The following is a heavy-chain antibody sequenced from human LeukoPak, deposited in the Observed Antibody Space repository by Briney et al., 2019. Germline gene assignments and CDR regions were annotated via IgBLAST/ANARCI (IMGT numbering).Heavy chain of an antibody. CDR1: GYTFTSYG. Sequence: ASVKVSCKASGYTFTSYGISWVRQAPGQGLEWMGWISAYNGNTNYAQKFQERVTITRDMSTSTAYMELSSLRSEDTAVYYCAAAMYSGYDWYSARLWGQGTLVTVSS. J-gene: IGHJ4*02. V-gene: IGHV1-18*01. CDR2: ISAYNGNT. D-gene: IGHD5-12*01. CDR3: AAAMYSGYDWYSARL.